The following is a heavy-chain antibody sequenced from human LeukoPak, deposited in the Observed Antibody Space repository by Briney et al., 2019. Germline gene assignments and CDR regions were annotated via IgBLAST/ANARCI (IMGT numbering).Heavy chain of an antibody. D-gene: IGHD2-2*01. J-gene: IGHJ5*02. CDR2: IIPIFGTA. V-gene: IGHV1-69*01. Sequence: ASVEVSCKASGGTFSSYAISWVRQAPGQGLEWMGGIIPIFGTANYAQKFQGRVTITADESTSTAYMELSSLRSEDTAVYYCARERSQENRPYCSSTSCPNWFDPWGQGTLVTVSS. CDR1: GGTFSSYA. CDR3: ARERSQENRPYCSSTSCPNWFDP.